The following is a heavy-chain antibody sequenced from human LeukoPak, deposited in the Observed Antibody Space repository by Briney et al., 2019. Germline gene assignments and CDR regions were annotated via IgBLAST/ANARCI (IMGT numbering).Heavy chain of an antibody. D-gene: IGHD2-21*02. CDR1: GYTFNGYY. V-gene: IGHV1-2*02. CDR2: INPNNGGT. J-gene: IGHJ6*03. Sequence: ASVKVSCKSSGYTFNGYYMHWVRQAPGQGLEWMGWINPNNGGTKYAQNFQGRVTMTRDTSISTAYMELDRLRFDDTAVYYCARDLSAYCGGDCYSTYYYYMDVWGKGTTVTVSS. CDR3: ARDLSAYCGGDCYSTYYYYMDV.